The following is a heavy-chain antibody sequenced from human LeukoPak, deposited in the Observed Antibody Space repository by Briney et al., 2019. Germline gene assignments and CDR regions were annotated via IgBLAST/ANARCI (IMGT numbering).Heavy chain of an antibody. CDR1: GFTFSSYA. CDR3: AKVSDFWSGCDY. Sequence: GGSLRLSCAASGFTFSSYAMHWVRQAPGKGLEWVAVISYDGSNKYYADSVKGRFTISRDNSKNTLYLQMNSLRAEDTAVYYCAKVSDFWSGCDYWGQGTLVTVSS. J-gene: IGHJ4*02. D-gene: IGHD3-3*01. CDR2: ISYDGSNK. V-gene: IGHV3-30-3*01.